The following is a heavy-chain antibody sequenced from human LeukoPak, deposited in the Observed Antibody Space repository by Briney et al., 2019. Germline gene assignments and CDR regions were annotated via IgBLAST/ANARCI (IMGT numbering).Heavy chain of an antibody. D-gene: IGHD6-13*01. CDR3: ARVRAAAGIYYFDY. CDR1: GYXFTSYG. Sequence: ASVKVSCKASGYXFTSYGISWVRQAPGQGLEWMGWTSTHNGDTNYAQKLQGRVTMTTDTSTSTAYMELRSLRSDDTAVYYCARVRAAAGIYYFDYWGQGTLVTVSS. J-gene: IGHJ4*02. V-gene: IGHV1-18*01. CDR2: TSTHNGDT.